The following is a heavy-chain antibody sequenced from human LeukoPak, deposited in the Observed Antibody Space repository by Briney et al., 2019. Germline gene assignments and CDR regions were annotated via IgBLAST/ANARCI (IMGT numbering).Heavy chain of an antibody. CDR1: GFTFSSYG. J-gene: IGHJ4*02. CDR2: IRYDGSNK. V-gene: IGHV3-30*02. Sequence: GGSLRLSCAASGFTFSSYGMHWVRQAPGKGLEWVAFIRYDGSNKCYADSVKGRFTISRDNSKNTLYLQMNSLRAEDTAVYYCAKGGITVTTFLDYWGQGTLVTVSS. D-gene: IGHD4-17*01. CDR3: AKGGITVTTFLDY.